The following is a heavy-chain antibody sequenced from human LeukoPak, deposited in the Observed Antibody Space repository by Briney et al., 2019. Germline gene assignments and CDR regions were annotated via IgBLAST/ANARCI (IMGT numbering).Heavy chain of an antibody. Sequence: ASVKVSCKASGYTFTSYAMHWVRQAPGQRLEWMGWINAGNGNIKYSQKFRGRVTITRDTSASTAYMELSSLRSEDTAVYYCARVDYSRWGQGTLVTVSS. CDR3: ARVDYSR. D-gene: IGHD6-13*01. J-gene: IGHJ4*02. CDR1: GYTFTSYA. V-gene: IGHV1-3*01. CDR2: INAGNGNI.